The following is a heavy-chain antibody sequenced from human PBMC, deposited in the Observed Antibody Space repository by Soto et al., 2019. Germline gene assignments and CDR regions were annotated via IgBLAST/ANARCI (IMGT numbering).Heavy chain of an antibody. CDR3: ARGGSGYTWFNEF. Sequence: QEKLVQSGAEVKKTWSSVKVACKASGGLFSSYPISWVRQVPGQGLEWMGGIISVFQTAYYTQRFHGRVTITADESTNTASMELSSLRSEDTAIYYCARGGSGYTWFNEFWGQGTMVTVPS. CDR1: GGLFSSYP. J-gene: IGHJ4*02. V-gene: IGHV1-69*01. CDR2: IISVFQTA. D-gene: IGHD3-22*01.